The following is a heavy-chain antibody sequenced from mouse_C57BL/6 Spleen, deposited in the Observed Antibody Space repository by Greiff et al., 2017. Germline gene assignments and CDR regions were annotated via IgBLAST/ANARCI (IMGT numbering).Heavy chain of an antibody. V-gene: IGHV1-4*01. CDR2: INPSSGYT. CDR1: GYTFTSYT. Sequence: QVQLQQSGAELARPGASVKMSCKASGYTFTSYTMHWVKQRPGQGLEWIGYINPSSGYTKYNQKFKDKATLTADKASSTAYMQLSSLTSEDSAVYYCARSDSSRYLYYFDYRGQATTLTVFS. CDR3: ARSDSSRYLYYFDY. J-gene: IGHJ2*01. D-gene: IGHD3-2*02.